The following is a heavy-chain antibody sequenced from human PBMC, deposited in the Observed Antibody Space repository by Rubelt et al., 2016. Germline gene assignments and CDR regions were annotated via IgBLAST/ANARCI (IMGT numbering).Heavy chain of an antibody. CDR3: AGGKRITMVRGVQAYYYYYMDV. V-gene: IGHV1-69*02. J-gene: IGHJ6*03. D-gene: IGHD3-10*01. Sequence: VRQAPGQGLEWMGRIIPILGIANYAQKFQGRVTMTTDTSTSTAYMELRSLRSDDTAVYYCAGGKRITMVRGVQAYYYYYMDVWGKGTTVTVSS. CDR2: IIPILGIA.